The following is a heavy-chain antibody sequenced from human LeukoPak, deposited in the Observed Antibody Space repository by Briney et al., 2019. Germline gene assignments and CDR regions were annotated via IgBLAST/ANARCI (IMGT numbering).Heavy chain of an antibody. CDR1: GGTFSSYA. CDR3: ASSFGYYGSGVGAFDY. V-gene: IGHV1-69*05. CDR2: IIPIFGTA. Sequence: GASVKVSCKASGGTFSSYAISWVRQAPGQGLEWMGGIIPIFGTANYAQKFQGRVTITTDESKSTAYMELSSLRSEDTAVYYCASSFGYYGSGVGAFDYWGQGTLVTVSS. J-gene: IGHJ4*02. D-gene: IGHD3-10*01.